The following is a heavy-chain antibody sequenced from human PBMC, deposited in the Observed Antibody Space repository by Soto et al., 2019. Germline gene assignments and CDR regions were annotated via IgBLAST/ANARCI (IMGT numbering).Heavy chain of an antibody. D-gene: IGHD3-10*01. Sequence: SVKVSCKASGGTFSSYTISWVRQAPGQGLEWMGRIIPILGIANYAQKFQGRVTITADKSTSTAYMELSSLRSEDTAVYYCARDLIRGVIMEGWGQGTLVTVSS. CDR3: ARDLIRGVIMEG. CDR1: GGTFSSYT. CDR2: IIPILGIA. V-gene: IGHV1-69*04. J-gene: IGHJ4*02.